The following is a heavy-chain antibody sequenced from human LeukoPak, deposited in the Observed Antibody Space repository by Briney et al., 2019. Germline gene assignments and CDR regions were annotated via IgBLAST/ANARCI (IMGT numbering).Heavy chain of an antibody. D-gene: IGHD6-6*01. CDR1: GFTFKNYA. J-gene: IGHJ4*01. CDR3: AKSGTYSSSSGYIDS. V-gene: IGHV3-9*01. Sequence: GRSLRLSCAASGFTFKNYAMHWVRHAPGKGLEGVSSISWNSGNVDYSDSVKGRFTLSRDNAKNSLFLQMNSLRDEDTAFYYCAKSGTYSSSSGYIDSWGHGTPVTVSS. CDR2: ISWNSGNV.